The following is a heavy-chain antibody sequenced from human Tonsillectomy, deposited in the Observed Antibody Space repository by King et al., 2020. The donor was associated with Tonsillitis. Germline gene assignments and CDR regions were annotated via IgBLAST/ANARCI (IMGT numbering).Heavy chain of an antibody. D-gene: IGHD1-26*01. V-gene: IGHV3-23*04. CDR3: AKDHVSYTGSYAPSDY. J-gene: IGHJ4*02. CDR1: GFTFSSYA. CDR2: ISGSGGST. Sequence: VQLVESGGGLVQPGGSLRLSCAASGFTFSSYAMTWVRQAPGKGLEWVSAISGSGGSTYYADSVKGRFTISRDNSKNTLYLQMNSLRAEDTAVYYCAKDHVSYTGSYAPSDYWGQGTLATVSS.